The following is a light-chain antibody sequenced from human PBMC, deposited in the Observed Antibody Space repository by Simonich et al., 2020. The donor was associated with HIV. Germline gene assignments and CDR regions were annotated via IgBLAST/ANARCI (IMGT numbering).Light chain of an antibody. J-gene: IGKJ2*01. V-gene: IGKV1-12*01. CDR1: HVVSRW. CDR3: QQANAFPYT. CDR2: AVS. Sequence: DIQMTQSPSSVSASVVDRVTITCRASHVVSRWLAWYQQNPGSAPKLLIYAVSSLRSGVPSRFSGSGSGSDFTLTISSLQPEDFATYYGQQANAFPYTFGQGTKLEIK.